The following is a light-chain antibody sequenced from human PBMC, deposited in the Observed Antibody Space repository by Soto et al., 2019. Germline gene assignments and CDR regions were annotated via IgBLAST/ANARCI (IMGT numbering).Light chain of an antibody. CDR3: QQYYSYWT. CDR1: QSISTW. CDR2: KAS. J-gene: IGKJ1*01. V-gene: IGKV1-5*03. Sequence: DIQMTQSPSTLSASVGDRVTITCRASQSISTWLAWYRQKPGKAPKLLIYKASSLESGVPSRFSGSGSGTEFTLTISSLQHDDFATYYCQQYYSYWTFGQGT.